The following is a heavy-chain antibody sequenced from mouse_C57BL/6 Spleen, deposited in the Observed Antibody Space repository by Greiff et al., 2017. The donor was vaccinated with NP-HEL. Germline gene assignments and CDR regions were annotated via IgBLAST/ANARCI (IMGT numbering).Heavy chain of an antibody. CDR1: GYTFTSYW. D-gene: IGHD1-1*01. CDR2: IHPNSGST. Sequence: VQLQQPGAELVKPGASVKLSCKASGYTFTSYWMHWVKQRPGQGLEWIGMIHPNSGSTNYNEKFKSKATLTVDKSSSTAYMQLSSLTSEDSAVYYCASYYGSSVFAYWGQGTLVTVSA. J-gene: IGHJ3*01. V-gene: IGHV1-64*01. CDR3: ASYYGSSVFAY.